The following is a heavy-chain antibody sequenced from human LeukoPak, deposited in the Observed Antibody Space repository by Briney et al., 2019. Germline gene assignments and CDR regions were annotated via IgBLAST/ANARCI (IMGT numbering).Heavy chain of an antibody. CDR3: ARGPRYSSSWYDY. CDR2: ISSSSSYI. J-gene: IGHJ4*02. CDR1: GFTFSSYS. D-gene: IGHD6-13*01. V-gene: IGHV3-21*01. Sequence: GGSLRLSCAASGFTFSSYSMNWVRQAPGKGLEWVSSISSSSSYIYYADSVKGRFTISRDNAKNSLYPQMNSLRAEDTAVYYCARGPRYSSSWYDYWGQGTLVTVSS.